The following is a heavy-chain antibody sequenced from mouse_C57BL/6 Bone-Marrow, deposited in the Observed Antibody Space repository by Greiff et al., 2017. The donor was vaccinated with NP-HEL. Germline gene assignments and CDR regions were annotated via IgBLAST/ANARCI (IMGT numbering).Heavy chain of an antibody. CDR2: IFPGSGST. CDR1: GYTFTDYY. J-gene: IGHJ1*03. D-gene: IGHD1-1*01. CDR3: ARQGGYYGTVVADDWYFDV. V-gene: IGHV1-75*01. Sequence: QVQLQQSGPELVKPGASVKISCKASGYTFTDYYINWVKQRPGQGLEWIGWIFPGSGSTYYNEKFKGKATLTVDKSYSTAYMLLSSLTSEASAVYFCARQGGYYGTVVADDWYFDVWGTETTVTVSS.